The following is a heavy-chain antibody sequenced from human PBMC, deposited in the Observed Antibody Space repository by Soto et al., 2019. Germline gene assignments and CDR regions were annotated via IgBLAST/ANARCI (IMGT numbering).Heavy chain of an antibody. CDR3: AKAEVYDGDFDY. CDR1: GFTFSSYA. Sequence: EVQLLESGGGLVQPGGSLRLSCAASGFTFSSYAMSWVRQAPGKGLEWVSAISGSGGSTYYADSVKGRFTTSRDNSKNTLYLQMNSLRAEDTAVYYCAKAEVYDGDFDYWGQGTLVTVSS. D-gene: IGHD1-20*01. V-gene: IGHV3-23*01. CDR2: ISGSGGST. J-gene: IGHJ4*02.